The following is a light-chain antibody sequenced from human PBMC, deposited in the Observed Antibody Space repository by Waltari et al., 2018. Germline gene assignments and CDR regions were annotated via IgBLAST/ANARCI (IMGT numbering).Light chain of an antibody. CDR1: QTVSTS. V-gene: IGKV3-15*01. CDR2: DAS. Sequence: EIVLTQSPATLSVSPGETVTLSCRASQTVSTSLAWYQKKSGQAPRLLSFDASTRATGIPATFSGSGSGTEFTLTISSLQSEDLAVYYCQQYKEWPLTFGGGTKVEIK. CDR3: QQYKEWPLT. J-gene: IGKJ4*01.